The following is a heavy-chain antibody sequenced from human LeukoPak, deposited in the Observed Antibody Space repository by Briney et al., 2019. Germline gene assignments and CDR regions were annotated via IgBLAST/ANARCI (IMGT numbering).Heavy chain of an antibody. CDR1: GFTFTSSA. CDR3: AAGVRYSSSWYPAYYYYYMDV. V-gene: IGHV1-58*02. J-gene: IGHJ6*03. D-gene: IGHD6-13*01. CDR2: IVVGSGNT. Sequence: SVKVSCKASGFTFTSSAMQWVRQARGQRLEWIGWIVVGSGNTNYAQKFQERVTITRDMSTSTAYMELSSLRSEDTAVYYCAAGVRYSSSWYPAYYYYYMDVWGQGTMVTVSS.